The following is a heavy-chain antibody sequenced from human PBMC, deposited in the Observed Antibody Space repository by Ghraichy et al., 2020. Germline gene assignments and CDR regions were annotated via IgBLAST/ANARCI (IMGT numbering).Heavy chain of an antibody. CDR1: GFTFSSYS. CDR3: ARDNGYYYDSSGPNLDY. V-gene: IGHV3-48*02. CDR2: ISSSSSTI. J-gene: IGHJ4*02. Sequence: GGSLRLSCAASGFTFSSYSMNWVRQAPGKGLEWVSYISSSSSTIYYADSVKGRFTISRDNAKNSLYLQMNSLRDEDTAVYYCARDNGYYYDSSGPNLDYWGQGTLVTVSS. D-gene: IGHD3-22*01.